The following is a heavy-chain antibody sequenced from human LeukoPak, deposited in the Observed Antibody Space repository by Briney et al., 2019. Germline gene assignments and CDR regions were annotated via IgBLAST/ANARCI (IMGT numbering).Heavy chain of an antibody. CDR1: GFTFNSYA. D-gene: IGHD5-18*01. CDR3: AKDRAAMGDFDY. Sequence: QPGGSLRVSCAASGFTFNSYALTWVRQAPGKRLESVSTISGSGRSTFYAGSVKGRFTISRDNSKNTLYLQMNSLRAEDTAVYYCAKDRAAMGDFDYWGQGTLVTVSS. J-gene: IGHJ4*02. V-gene: IGHV3-23*01. CDR2: ISGSGRST.